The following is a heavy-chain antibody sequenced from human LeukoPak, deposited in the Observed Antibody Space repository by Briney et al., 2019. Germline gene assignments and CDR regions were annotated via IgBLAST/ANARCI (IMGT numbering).Heavy chain of an antibody. CDR1: GGSISSYY. CDR2: IYYSGST. Sequence: PSETLSLTCTVSGGSISSYYWSWIRQPPGKGLEWIGYIYYSGSTNYNPSLKSRVTISVDTSKNQFSLKLSSVTAADTAVYYCARDGRRDDYWGQGTLVTVSS. J-gene: IGHJ4*02. V-gene: IGHV4-59*12. CDR3: ARDGRRDDY.